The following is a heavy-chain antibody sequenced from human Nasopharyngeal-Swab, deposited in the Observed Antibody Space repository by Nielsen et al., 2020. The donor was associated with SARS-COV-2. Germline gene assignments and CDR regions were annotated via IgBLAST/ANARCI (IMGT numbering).Heavy chain of an antibody. CDR3: ARGGHYYDSRGDY. V-gene: IGHV1-69*04. CDR2: IIPILGIA. D-gene: IGHD3-22*01. CDR1: GGTFSSYA. J-gene: IGHJ4*02. Sequence: SVKVSCKASGGTFSSYAISWVRQAPGQGLEWMGRIIPILGIANYAQKFQGRVTITADKSTSTAYMELRSLRSDDTAVYYCARGGHYYDSRGDYWGQGTLVTVSS.